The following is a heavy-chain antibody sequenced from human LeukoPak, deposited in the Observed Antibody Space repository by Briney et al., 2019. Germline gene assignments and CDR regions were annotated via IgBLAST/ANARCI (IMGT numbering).Heavy chain of an antibody. CDR2: IRSKANSYAT. V-gene: IGHV3-73*01. CDR3: LTGIAVAGTDY. Sequence: GGSLRLSCAASGFTFSGSAMHWVRQASGKGLEWVGRIRSKANSYATAYAASVKGRFTISRDDSKNTACLQMNSLKTEDTAVYYCLTGIAVAGTDYWGQGTLVTVSS. CDR1: GFTFSGSA. J-gene: IGHJ4*02. D-gene: IGHD6-19*01.